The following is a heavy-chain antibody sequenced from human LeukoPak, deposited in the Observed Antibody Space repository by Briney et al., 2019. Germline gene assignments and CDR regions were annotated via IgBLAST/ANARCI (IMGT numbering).Heavy chain of an antibody. D-gene: IGHD1-1*01. CDR3: ARAETTNFDY. Sequence: PSETLSLTCTVSGGSISSSGYYWGWIRQPPGKGLEWIGSIYYSGSTYYNPSLKSRVTISVDTSKNQFSLKLSSVTAADTAVYYCARAETTNFDYWGQGTLVTVSS. J-gene: IGHJ4*02. CDR1: GGSISSSGYY. V-gene: IGHV4-39*07. CDR2: IYYSGST.